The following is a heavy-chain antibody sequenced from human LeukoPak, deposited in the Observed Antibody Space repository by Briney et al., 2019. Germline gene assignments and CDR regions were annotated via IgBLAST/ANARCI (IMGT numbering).Heavy chain of an antibody. CDR3: ARHGKYLVPPK. Sequence: PSETLSLACTDSGGSINSYYWTWIWQPPGKGLEGICYISDTGYTKYNPSLKSRVTMSVDTSKNHFSLKLTSVTAADTAVYYCARHGKYLVPPKWGQGTLVTVSS. CDR1: GGSINSYY. V-gene: IGHV4-59*01. D-gene: IGHD1-26*01. CDR2: ISDTGYT. J-gene: IGHJ4*02.